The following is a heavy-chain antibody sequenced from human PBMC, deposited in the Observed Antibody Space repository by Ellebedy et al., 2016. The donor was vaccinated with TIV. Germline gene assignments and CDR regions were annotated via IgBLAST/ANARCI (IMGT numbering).Heavy chain of an antibody. CDR1: GYTFTSYD. V-gene: IGHV1-8*01. D-gene: IGHD3-3*01. J-gene: IGHJ4*02. CDR3: ARGEGRFLEWFLPY. Sequence: AASVKVSCKASGYTFTSYDINWVRQATGQGLEWMGWMNPNSGNTGYAQKFQGRVTMTRNTSINTAYMELRRLRSEDTAVYYWARGEGRFLEWFLPYWGQGTLVTVSS. CDR2: MNPNSGNT.